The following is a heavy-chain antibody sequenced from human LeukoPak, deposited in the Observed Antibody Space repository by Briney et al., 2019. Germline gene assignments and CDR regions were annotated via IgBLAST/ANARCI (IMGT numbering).Heavy chain of an antibody. CDR3: ARDTMVRGVDY. CDR1: GGSISSYY. Sequence: PSETLSLTCTVSGGSISSYYWSWIRQPPGKGLEWIGYIYYSGSTNYNPSLKSRVTISVDTSKNQFPLKLGSVTAADTAVYYCARDTMVRGVDYWGQGTLVTVSS. V-gene: IGHV4-59*01. CDR2: IYYSGST. D-gene: IGHD3-10*01. J-gene: IGHJ4*02.